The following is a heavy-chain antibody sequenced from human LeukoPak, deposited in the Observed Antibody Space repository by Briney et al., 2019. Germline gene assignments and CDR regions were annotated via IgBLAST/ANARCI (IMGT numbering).Heavy chain of an antibody. V-gene: IGHV3-23*01. CDR1: GFTFSSYA. CDR3: ANKRTVFDY. D-gene: IGHD1-1*01. CDR2: INRSGGST. J-gene: IGHJ4*02. Sequence: PGWSLRLPCAASGFTFSSYAMSWVRQAPGRGVEGVSAINRSGGSTYYADSVKGRFTISRDNSNNTLYLQINSLRAEDTAVYYCANKRTVFDYWGQGTLVTVSS.